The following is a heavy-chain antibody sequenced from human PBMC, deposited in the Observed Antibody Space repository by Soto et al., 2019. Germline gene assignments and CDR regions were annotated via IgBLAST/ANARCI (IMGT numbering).Heavy chain of an antibody. CDR1: GGSISSYY. D-gene: IGHD3-3*01. CDR2: IYYSGST. J-gene: IGHJ4*02. CDR3: ARGPHYDFWSGYSFGEDYFDY. V-gene: IGHV4-59*01. Sequence: SETLSLTCTVSGGSISSYYWSWIRQPPGKGLEWIWYIYYSGSTNYNPSLKSRVTISVDTSKNQFSLKLSSVTAADTAVYYCARGPHYDFWSGYSFGEDYFDYWGQGTLVTVSS.